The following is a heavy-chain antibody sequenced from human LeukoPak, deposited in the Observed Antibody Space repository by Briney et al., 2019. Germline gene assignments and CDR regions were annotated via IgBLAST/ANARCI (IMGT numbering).Heavy chain of an antibody. CDR2: IYYSGST. CDR3: ARGSWYFDY. CDR1: GGSISNYY. D-gene: IGHD6-13*01. Sequence: TSETLSLTCTVSGGSISNYYWSWIRQPPGKGLEWIGYIYYSGSTYYNPSLKSRVTISVDTSKNQFSLKLSSVTAADTAVYYCARGSWYFDYWGQGTLVTVSS. V-gene: IGHV4-59*01. J-gene: IGHJ4*02.